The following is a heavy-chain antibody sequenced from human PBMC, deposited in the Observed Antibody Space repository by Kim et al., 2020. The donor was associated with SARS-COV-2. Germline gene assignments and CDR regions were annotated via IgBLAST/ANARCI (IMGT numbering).Heavy chain of an antibody. CDR1: GFTVNNFA. J-gene: IGHJ4*02. CDR3: AKAQPLSSGWYVVED. Sequence: GGSLRLSCGASGFTVNNFAMRWVRQAPGKGLEWVSTDPGGGGRTYYADSVKGRFTISRDNSKNTLFLQMNSVRAEDTAVYYCAKAQPLSSGWYVVEDWGQGALVTVSS. CDR2: DPGGGGRT. D-gene: IGHD6-19*01. V-gene: IGHV3-23*01.